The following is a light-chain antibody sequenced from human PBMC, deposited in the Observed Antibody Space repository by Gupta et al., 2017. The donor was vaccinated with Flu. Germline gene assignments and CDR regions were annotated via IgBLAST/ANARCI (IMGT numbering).Light chain of an antibody. J-gene: IGKJ3*01. Sequence: LSASVGDRVTITFRATQTISRWLAWYQPKPGKAPNLLLYKGSILESGVPSGFSGSGSGPQFTPTFTSLHPDDSAPYHCQPFNSSPSPFG. CDR2: KGS. CDR1: QTISRW. V-gene: IGKV1-5*03. CDR3: QPFNSSPSP.